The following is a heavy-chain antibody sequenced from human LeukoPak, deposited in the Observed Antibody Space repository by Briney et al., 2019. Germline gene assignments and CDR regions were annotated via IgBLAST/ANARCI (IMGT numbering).Heavy chain of an antibody. D-gene: IGHD6-13*01. CDR1: GFTFSSYG. V-gene: IGHV3-30*18. CDR3: AKDQSSNFFDY. J-gene: IGHJ4*02. CDR2: ISSDGSFK. Sequence: PGRSLRLSCAASGFTFSSYGMHWVRQAPGKGLEWVAVISSDGSFKDYADYVKGRFTISRDNSKNTVHLQMTSLRTEDTAVYYCAKDQSSNFFDYWGQGTLVTVSS.